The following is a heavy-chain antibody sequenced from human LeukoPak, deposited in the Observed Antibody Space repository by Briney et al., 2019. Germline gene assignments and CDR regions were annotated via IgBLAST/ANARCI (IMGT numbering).Heavy chain of an antibody. V-gene: IGHV4-39*07. Sequence: SETLSLTCTVSGGSISSSSYYWGWIRQPPGKGLEWIGSIYYSGSTYYNPSLKSRVTISVDTSKNQFSLKLSSVTAADTAVYYCARDALDTPDFDAFDIWGQGTMVTVSS. CDR2: IYYSGST. J-gene: IGHJ3*02. CDR1: GGSISSSSYY. D-gene: IGHD5-18*01. CDR3: ARDALDTPDFDAFDI.